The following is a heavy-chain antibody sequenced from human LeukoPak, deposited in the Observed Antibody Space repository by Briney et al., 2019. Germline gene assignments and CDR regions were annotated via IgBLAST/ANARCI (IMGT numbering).Heavy chain of an antibody. V-gene: IGHV3-30*02. CDR1: GFSFSNYG. D-gene: IGHD2-8*01. CDR3: AKVSSLNIVLMVFARGDAFDF. J-gene: IGHJ3*01. Sequence: GGSLRLSCAASGFSFSNYGMHWVRQAPGKGLKWVAFIRYDGSKKYYADSVKGRFTISRDNSKNTLYLQMNSLRAEDTAVYYCAKVSSLNIVLMVFARGDAFDFWGQGTMVTVSS. CDR2: IRYDGSKK.